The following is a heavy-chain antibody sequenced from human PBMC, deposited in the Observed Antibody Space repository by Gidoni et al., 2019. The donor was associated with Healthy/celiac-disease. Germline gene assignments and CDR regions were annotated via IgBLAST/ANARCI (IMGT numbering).Heavy chain of an antibody. CDR2: ISSSSSYI. J-gene: IGHJ5*02. CDR1: GFTFSSYS. V-gene: IGHV3-21*01. D-gene: IGHD4-17*01. Sequence: EVQLVESGGGLVKPGGSLRLSCAASGFTFSSYSMNWVRQAPGKGLEWVSSISSSSSYIYYADSVKGRFTISRDNAKNSLYLQMNSLRAEDTAVYYCASTVAQGWFDPWGQGTLVSVSS. CDR3: ASTVAQGWFDP.